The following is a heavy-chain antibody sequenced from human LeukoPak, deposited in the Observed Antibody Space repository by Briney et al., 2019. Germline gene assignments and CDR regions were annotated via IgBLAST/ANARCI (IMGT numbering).Heavy chain of an antibody. Sequence: GGSLRLSCAASGFTFSSYSMNWVRQAPGKGLEWVSSISSSSSYIYYADSVKGRFTISRDNAKNSLYLQMNSLRAEDTAVYYCARGYCSSTSCRRYYYYYGMDVWGQGTTVTVSS. CDR3: ARGYCSSTSCRRYYYYYGMDV. D-gene: IGHD2-2*01. CDR2: ISSSSSYI. V-gene: IGHV3-21*01. CDR1: GFTFSSYS. J-gene: IGHJ6*02.